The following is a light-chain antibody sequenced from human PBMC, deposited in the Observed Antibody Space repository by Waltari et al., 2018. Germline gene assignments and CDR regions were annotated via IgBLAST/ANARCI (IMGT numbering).Light chain of an antibody. J-gene: IGKJ1*01. CDR1: KY. CDR3: QKYVNLPAT. CDR2: DAS. V-gene: IGKV3-20*01. Sequence: KYLAWYRQKPGQAPRLLIYDASTRATGVPDRFSGSGFGTDFSLTISRLEPEDFAVYYCQKYVNLPATFGQGTRVEIK.